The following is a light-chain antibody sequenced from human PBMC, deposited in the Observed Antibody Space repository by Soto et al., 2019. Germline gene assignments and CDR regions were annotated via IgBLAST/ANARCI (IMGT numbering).Light chain of an antibody. CDR1: QNIHNH. V-gene: IGKV3-15*01. Sequence: DKLMSQSPATLSVSPWERVTLSCRASQNIHNHMSWFLQKPGQTPRLLIYDAIIRAPDVPARFSGSWSGPEFTLTINSLQSEDFAVYYCQQYDAWPLTFGGGTKVEIK. CDR2: DAI. J-gene: IGKJ4*01. CDR3: QQYDAWPLT.